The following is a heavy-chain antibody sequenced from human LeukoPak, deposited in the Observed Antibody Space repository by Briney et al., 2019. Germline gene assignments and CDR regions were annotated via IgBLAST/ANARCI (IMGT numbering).Heavy chain of an antibody. J-gene: IGHJ4*02. Sequence: GGSLRLSCAASGFTFSGHWMSWVRQSPGKGLEWVANIKEDESEKYYVDSVKGRFTISRDNAKNSLYLEMNSLRAEDTAVYYCAKENTKTPFRPGEATVTKGYFDYWGQGTLVTVSS. CDR1: GFTFSGHW. V-gene: IGHV3-7*03. CDR3: AKENTKTPFRPGEATVTKGYFDY. CDR2: IKEDESEK. D-gene: IGHD4-17*01.